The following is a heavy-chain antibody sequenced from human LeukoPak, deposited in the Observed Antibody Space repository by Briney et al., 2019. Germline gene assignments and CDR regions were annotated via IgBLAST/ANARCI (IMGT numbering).Heavy chain of an antibody. CDR2: ISAYNGNT. CDR1: GYTFTNFG. D-gene: IGHD3-9*01. CDR3: AREGPYDMLTGYYTSYVQY. J-gene: IGHJ1*01. Sequence: ASVKVSCKASGYTFTNFGISWVRQAPGQGLEWMGWISAYNGNTNYAQKFQGRVTVTTDTSTSTAYMELRSLRSDDTAVFYCAREGPYDMLTGYYTSYVQYWGQGTLVTVSS. V-gene: IGHV1-18*01.